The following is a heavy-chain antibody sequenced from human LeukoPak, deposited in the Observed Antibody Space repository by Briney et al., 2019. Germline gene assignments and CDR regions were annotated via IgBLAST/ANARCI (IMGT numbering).Heavy chain of an antibody. J-gene: IGHJ5*02. D-gene: IGHD4-17*01. Sequence: TWGSLRLSCAASGFTFSSYEMNWVRQVPGKGLEWVSSISSSSSYIYYADSVKGRFTISRDNAKNSLYLQMNSLRAEDTAVYYCARFIDGDYVYSDWFDPWGQGTLVTVSS. CDR3: ARFIDGDYVYSDWFDP. V-gene: IGHV3-21*01. CDR2: ISSSSSYI. CDR1: GFTFSSYE.